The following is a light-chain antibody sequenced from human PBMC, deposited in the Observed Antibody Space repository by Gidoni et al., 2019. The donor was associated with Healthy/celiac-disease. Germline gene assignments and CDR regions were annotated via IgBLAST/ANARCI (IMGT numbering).Light chain of an antibody. J-gene: IGKJ1*01. CDR3: MQALQTPPT. CDR1: QSLLHSHGYNH. V-gene: IGKV2-28*01. CDR2: LGS. Sequence: DIVMTQSPLSLPVTPGEPASNSCRSSQSLLHSHGYNHLDWNLQQPGQSPQLLIYLGSNLASGVPDRFIGSGSGTHFTLKITRVEAEDVGVSYFMQALQTPPTFGQGTKVEIK.